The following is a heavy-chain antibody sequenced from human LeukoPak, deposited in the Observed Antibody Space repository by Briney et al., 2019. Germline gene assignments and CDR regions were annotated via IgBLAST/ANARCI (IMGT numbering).Heavy chain of an antibody. CDR3: AADRKDYYDSSGYSSGGY. J-gene: IGHJ4*02. CDR1: GFTFSSYS. V-gene: IGHV3-21*01. Sequence: GGSLRLSCAASGFTFSSYSMNWVRQAPGKGLEWVSSISSSSSYIYYADSVKGRFTISRDNAKNSLYLQMNSLRAEDTAVYYCAADRKDYYDSSGYSSGGYWGQGTLVTVCS. D-gene: IGHD3-22*01. CDR2: ISSSSSYI.